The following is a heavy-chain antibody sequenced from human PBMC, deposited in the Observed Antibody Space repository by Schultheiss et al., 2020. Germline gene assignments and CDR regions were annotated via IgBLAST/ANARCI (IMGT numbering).Heavy chain of an antibody. CDR3: ARALAYGNSGYESHYYYYGMDV. CDR2: INHSGST. D-gene: IGHD5-12*01. J-gene: IGHJ6*02. Sequence: SETMSLTCAVSGGSISSSNWWSWVRQPPGKGLEWIGEINHSGSTNYNPSLKSRVTISVDTSKNQFSLKLSSVTAADTAVYYCARALAYGNSGYESHYYYYGMDVWGPGTTVTVSS. CDR1: GGSISSSNW. V-gene: IGHV4-4*02.